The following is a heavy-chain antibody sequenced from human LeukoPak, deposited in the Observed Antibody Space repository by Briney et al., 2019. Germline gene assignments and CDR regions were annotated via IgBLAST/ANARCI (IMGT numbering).Heavy chain of an antibody. CDR3: ARARFGPPLLPNRPTPETDNY. V-gene: IGHV3-7*01. CDR1: GFTFSKHW. D-gene: IGHD1-14*01. J-gene: IGHJ4*02. Sequence: GGSLRLSCAASGFTFSKHWMSWVRQAPGRGLEWVANIKQDGSEKYYVDSVKGRFTISRDNAKNSLYLQMNSLRAEDTAVYYCARARFGPPLLPNRPTPETDNYWGQGTLVTVSS. CDR2: IKQDGSEK.